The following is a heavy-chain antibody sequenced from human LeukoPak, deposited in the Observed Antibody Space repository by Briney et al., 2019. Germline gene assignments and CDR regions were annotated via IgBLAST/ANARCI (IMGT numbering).Heavy chain of an antibody. Sequence: GESLKISCKGSGYSFTSYWIGWVRQMPGKGLEWMGIIYPGDSDTRYSPSFQGQVTISADKSISTAYLQWSSLKASDTAMYYRARRNDDYVWGSYRYSVNFDYWGQGTLVTVSS. CDR1: GYSFTSYW. V-gene: IGHV5-51*01. CDR2: IYPGDSDT. D-gene: IGHD3-16*02. J-gene: IGHJ4*02. CDR3: ARRNDDYVWGSYRYSVNFDY.